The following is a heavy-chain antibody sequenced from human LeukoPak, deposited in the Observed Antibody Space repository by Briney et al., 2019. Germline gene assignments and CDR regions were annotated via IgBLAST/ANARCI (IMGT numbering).Heavy chain of an antibody. CDR1: GFSFSGFD. Sequence: GGSLRLSCAASGFSFSGFDMNWVRQAPGKGLEWIAHIGTSVNAIYYADSVKGRFTISRDNARDSLFLQMDSLRVEDTAVYYCARDSVWFGDLLNWGQGALVMVST. CDR2: IGTSVNAI. D-gene: IGHD3-10*01. J-gene: IGHJ4*02. V-gene: IGHV3-48*03. CDR3: ARDSVWFGDLLN.